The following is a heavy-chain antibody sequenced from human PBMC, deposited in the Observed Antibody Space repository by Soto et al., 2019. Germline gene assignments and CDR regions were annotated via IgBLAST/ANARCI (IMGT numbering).Heavy chain of an antibody. CDR3: TTNFYSDHGMDV. Sequence: AGGSLRLSCAASGITFSKAWMNWVRQSPGKGLEWVGRIKSRSDGGTTDYAAPVKGRFTISRDDSKDTLWLQMNSLKTEDTAVYYCTTNFYSDHGMDVWGQGTTVTVS. D-gene: IGHD4-17*01. CDR2: IKSRSDGGTT. CDR1: GITFSKAW. V-gene: IGHV3-15*01. J-gene: IGHJ6*02.